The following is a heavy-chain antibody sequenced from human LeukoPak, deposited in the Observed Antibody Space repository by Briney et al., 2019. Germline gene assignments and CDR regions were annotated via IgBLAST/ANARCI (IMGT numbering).Heavy chain of an antibody. CDR2: IYYSGST. D-gene: IGHD6-13*01. CDR3: ARHASSWYYYYYYYMDV. Sequence: SETLSLTCAVYGGSFSGYYWSWIRQPPGKGLEWIGYIYYSGSTNYNPSLKSRVTISVDTSKNQFSLKLSSVTAADTAVYYCARHASSWYYYYYYYMDVWGKGTTVTVSS. CDR1: GGSFSGYY. V-gene: IGHV4-59*01. J-gene: IGHJ6*03.